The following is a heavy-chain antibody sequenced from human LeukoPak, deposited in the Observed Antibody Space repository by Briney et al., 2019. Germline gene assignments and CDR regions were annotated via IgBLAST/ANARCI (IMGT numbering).Heavy chain of an antibody. CDR3: ARAGFTVIRGSLDY. V-gene: IGHV1-18*01. J-gene: IGHJ4*02. CDR1: GYTFSSFG. D-gene: IGHD3-10*01. Sequence: ASVKVSCKASGYTFSSFGVTWVRQAPEQGLEWMGWLSGYNDKKSYAKKFQDRVTMTTDTSTSTAYLELRSLRSDDTAMYYCARAGFTVIRGSLDYWGQGTLVTVSS. CDR2: LSGYNDKK.